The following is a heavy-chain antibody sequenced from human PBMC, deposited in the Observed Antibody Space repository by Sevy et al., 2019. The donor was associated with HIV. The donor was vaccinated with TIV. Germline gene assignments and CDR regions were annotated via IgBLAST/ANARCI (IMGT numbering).Heavy chain of an antibody. D-gene: IGHD3-10*01. J-gene: IGHJ4*02. Sequence: GGSLRLSCAASGFTFSNAWMSWVRQAPGKGLEWVGRIKSKTDGGTTDYAAPVKGRFTISRDDSKNTLYLQMNSLKTEATAVYYCTTDPRLSPFDYWGQGTLVTVSS. CDR3: TTDPRLSPFDY. CDR1: GFTFSNAW. V-gene: IGHV3-15*01. CDR2: IKSKTDGGTT.